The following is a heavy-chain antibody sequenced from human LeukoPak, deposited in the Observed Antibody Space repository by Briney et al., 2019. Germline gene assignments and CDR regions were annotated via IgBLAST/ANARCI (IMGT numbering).Heavy chain of an antibody. CDR3: AGEDSSGWLDY. CDR2: IYYSGTT. J-gene: IGHJ4*02. CDR1: GGSISSSSYY. V-gene: IGHV4-39*07. D-gene: IGHD6-19*01. Sequence: SETLSLTCTVSGGSISSSSYYWGWIRQPPGKGLEWIGSIYYSGTTHYNPSLKSRVTISVDTSKNQFSLKLSSVTAADTAVYYCAGEDSSGWLDYWGQGTLVTVSS.